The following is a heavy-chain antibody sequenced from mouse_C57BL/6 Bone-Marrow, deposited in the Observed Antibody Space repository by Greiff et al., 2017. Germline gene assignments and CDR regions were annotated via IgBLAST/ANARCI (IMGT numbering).Heavy chain of an antibody. J-gene: IGHJ4*01. V-gene: IGHV1-76*01. D-gene: IGHD2-4*01. CDR1: GYTFTDYY. CDR3: ARTYDYDEAMDY. Sequence: VQLQQSGAELVRPGASVKLSCKASGYTFTDYYINWVKQRPGQGLEWIARIYPGSGNTYYNEKFKGKATLTAEKSSSTAYMQLGSLTSEDSAVYFCARTYDYDEAMDYWGQGTSVTVSS. CDR2: IYPGSGNT.